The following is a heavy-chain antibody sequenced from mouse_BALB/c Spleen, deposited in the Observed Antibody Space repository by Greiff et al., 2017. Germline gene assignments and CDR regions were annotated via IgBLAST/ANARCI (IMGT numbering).Heavy chain of an antibody. D-gene: IGHD1-1*01. CDR2: INPSSGYT. J-gene: IGHJ4*01. CDR1: GYTFTSYS. CDR3: ARAGDGATEESDYAMDY. V-gene: IGHV1-4*01. Sequence: VQLQQSGAELARPGASVKMSCKASGYTFTSYSMHWVKQRPGQGLEWIGYINPSSGYTNYNQKLKDKATLTADKSSSTAYMQLSSLTPEDSAVNYCARAGDGATEESDYAMDYWGQGTAVTVSS.